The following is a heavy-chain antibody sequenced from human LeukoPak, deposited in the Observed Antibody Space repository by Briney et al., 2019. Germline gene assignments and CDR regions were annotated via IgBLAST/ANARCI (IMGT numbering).Heavy chain of an antibody. D-gene: IGHD1-20*01. CDR1: VVSFSKYH. V-gene: IGHV4-34*01. CDR3: ARSGLTIIAYLD. CDR2: INRRSST. Sequence: TLSLTCPVSVVSFSKYHWSWIRQPPGKGREWIGEINRRSSTNYNPSLKSRVSISVDASKNHFSLELSSVTAADTAVYYCARSGLTIIAYLDWGQGTLVTVSS. J-gene: IGHJ4*02.